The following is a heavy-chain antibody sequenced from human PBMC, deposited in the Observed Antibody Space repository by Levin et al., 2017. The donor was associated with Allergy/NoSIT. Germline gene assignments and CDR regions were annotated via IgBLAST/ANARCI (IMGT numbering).Heavy chain of an antibody. V-gene: IGHV1-24*01. CDR2: FDPEDGET. D-gene: IGHD1-14*01. CDR3: ATGATRNIDY. CDR1: GYTLTELS. J-gene: IGHJ4*02. Sequence: GGSLRLSCKVSGYTLTELSMHWVRQAPGKGLEWMGGFDPEDGETIYAQKFQGRVTMTEDTSTDTAYMELSSLRSEDTAVYYCATGATRNIDYWGQGTLVTVSS.